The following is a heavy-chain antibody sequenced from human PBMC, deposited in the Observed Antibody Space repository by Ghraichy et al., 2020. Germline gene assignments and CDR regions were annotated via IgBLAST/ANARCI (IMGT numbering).Heavy chain of an antibody. J-gene: IGHJ6*03. CDR3: ARGHWDCSGGSCYRMGYYYYYYYMDV. V-gene: IGHV4-34*01. CDR2: INHSGST. D-gene: IGHD2-15*01. Sequence: SQTLSLTCAVYDGSFSGYYWSWIRQPPGKGLEWIGEINHSGSTNYNPSLKSRVTISVDTSKNQFSLKLSSVTAADTAVYYCARGHWDCSGGSCYRMGYYYYYYYMDVWGKGTTVTVSS. CDR1: DGSFSGYY.